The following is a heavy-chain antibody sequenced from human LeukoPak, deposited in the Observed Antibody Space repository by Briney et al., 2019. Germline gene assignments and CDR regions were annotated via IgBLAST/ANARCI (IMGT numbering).Heavy chain of an antibody. V-gene: IGHV3-30-3*01. CDR3: ARGPVLRYFDWLLRHPFDY. CDR2: ISYDGSNK. J-gene: IGHJ4*02. D-gene: IGHD3-9*01. Sequence: PGGSLRLSCAASGFTFSSYAMHWVRRAPGKGLEWVAVISYDGSNKYYADSVKGRFTISRDNSKNTLYLQMNSLRAEDTAVYYCARGPVLRYFDWLLRHPFDYWGQGALVTVSS. CDR1: GFTFSSYA.